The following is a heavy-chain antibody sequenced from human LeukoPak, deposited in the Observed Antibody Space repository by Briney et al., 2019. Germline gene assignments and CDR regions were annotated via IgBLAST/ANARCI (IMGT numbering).Heavy chain of an antibody. CDR3: AKDRAPRDGSGSYYDY. D-gene: IGHD3-10*01. J-gene: IGHJ4*02. Sequence: GGSLRLSCAASRFTFSSYGMHWVRQAPGKGLEWVAVISYDGSNKYYADSVKGRFTISRDNSKNTLYLQMNSLRAEDTAVYYCAKDRAPRDGSGSYYDYWGQGTLVTVSS. V-gene: IGHV3-30*18. CDR1: RFTFSSYG. CDR2: ISYDGSNK.